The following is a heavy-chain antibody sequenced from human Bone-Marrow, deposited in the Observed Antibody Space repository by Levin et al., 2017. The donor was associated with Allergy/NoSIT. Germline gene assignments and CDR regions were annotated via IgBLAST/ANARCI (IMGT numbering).Heavy chain of an antibody. CDR3: ARDLRVFDV. CDR2: IQEEGTEK. CDR1: GFIFSDYW. J-gene: IGHJ3*01. Sequence: SCAASGFIFSDYWMTWVRQVPGKGLEWVANIQEEGTEKYYLDSVTGRFTISRDNARNSVHLQMNNLRAEDTAIYYCARDLRVFDVWGQGAMVSVSS. V-gene: IGHV3-7*01.